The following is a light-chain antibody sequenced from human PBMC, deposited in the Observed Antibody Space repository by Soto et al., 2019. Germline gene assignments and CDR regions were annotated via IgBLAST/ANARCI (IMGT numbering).Light chain of an antibody. Sequence: EIVLTQSPGTLSLSPGDRATLSCRASQKISSSYLAWYQQKPAQAPRLLIYRTSSRATGIPDRFSGSESETDFTLTISRLEPDDSAVYYCQQYGSSPRTFGPGTKVDIK. CDR3: QQYGSSPRT. CDR2: RTS. V-gene: IGKV3-20*01. CDR1: QKISSSY. J-gene: IGKJ1*01.